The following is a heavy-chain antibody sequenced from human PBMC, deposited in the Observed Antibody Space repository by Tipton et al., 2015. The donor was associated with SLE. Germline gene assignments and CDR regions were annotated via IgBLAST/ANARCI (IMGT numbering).Heavy chain of an antibody. V-gene: IGHV3-30*02. CDR2: VRYDGSNK. CDR3: AKPRRELINYYGMDV. D-gene: IGHD1-26*01. Sequence: SLRLSCAASGFTFSSYGMHWVPQAPGKGLEWVAFVRYDGSNKYYADSVKGRFTISRDNSKNTLYLQMNSRRAEDTAVYYCAKPRRELINYYGMDVWGQGTTVTVSS. CDR1: GFTFSSYG. J-gene: IGHJ6*02.